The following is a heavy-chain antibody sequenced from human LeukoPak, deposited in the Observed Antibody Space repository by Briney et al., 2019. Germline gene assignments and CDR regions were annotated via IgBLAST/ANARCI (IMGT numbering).Heavy chain of an antibody. CDR3: ARHVDIVSTAVGD. CDR2: ISGSGGST. CDR1: GFTFSSYG. V-gene: IGHV3-23*01. D-gene: IGHD5/OR15-5a*01. J-gene: IGHJ4*02. Sequence: PGGTLRLSCAASGFTFSSYGMSWVRQAPGKGLEWVSAISGSGGSTYYADSVKGRFTISRDNAKNSLYLQMNSLRAEDTALYYCARHVDIVSTAVGDWGQGTLVTVSS.